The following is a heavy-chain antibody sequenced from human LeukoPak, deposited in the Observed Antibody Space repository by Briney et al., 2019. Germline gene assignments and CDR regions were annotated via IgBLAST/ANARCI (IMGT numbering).Heavy chain of an antibody. CDR1: GFTFSSYT. CDR2: ISSSSSYI. CDR3: ARPYYDFWSGYYTH. Sequence: GGSLRLSCAASGFTFSSYTMNWVRQAPRKGLEWVPSISSSSSYIHYADSVKGRFTISRDNAKNSLYLQMNSLRAEDTAVYYCARPYYDFWSGYYTHWGQGTLVTVSS. D-gene: IGHD3-3*01. V-gene: IGHV3-21*01. J-gene: IGHJ4*02.